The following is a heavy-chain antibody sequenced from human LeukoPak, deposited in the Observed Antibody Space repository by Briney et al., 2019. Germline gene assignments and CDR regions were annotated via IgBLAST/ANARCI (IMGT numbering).Heavy chain of an antibody. D-gene: IGHD5-24*01. Sequence: SVKVSCKASGGTFSSYAISWVRQAPGQGLEWMGRIIPIFGTANYAQKFQGRVTSTTDESTSTAYMELSSLRSQDKAVYYCASVCRDGYKCPGRYYFDYGGQGTLVTVSS. CDR3: ASVCRDGYKCPGRYYFDY. V-gene: IGHV1-69*05. J-gene: IGHJ4*02. CDR1: GGTFSSYA. CDR2: IIPIFGTA.